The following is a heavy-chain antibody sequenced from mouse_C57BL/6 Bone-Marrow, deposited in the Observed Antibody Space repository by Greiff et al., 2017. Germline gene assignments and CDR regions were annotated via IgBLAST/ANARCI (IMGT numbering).Heavy chain of an antibody. CDR3: ARARYYGSSYGV. CDR2: IYPRSGNT. J-gene: IGHJ1*03. V-gene: IGHV1-81*01. CDR1: GYTFTSYG. D-gene: IGHD1-1*01. Sequence: QVQLQQSGAELARPGASVKLSCKASGYTFTSYGISWVKQRTGQGLEWIGEIYPRSGNTYYNEKFKGKATLTADQSSSTAYMELRSLTSEDSAVYFCARARYYGSSYGVWGTGTTVTVSS.